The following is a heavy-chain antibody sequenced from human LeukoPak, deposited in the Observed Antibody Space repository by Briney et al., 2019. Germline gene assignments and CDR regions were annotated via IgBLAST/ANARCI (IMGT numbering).Heavy chain of an antibody. Sequence: GASVKVSCKASGYTFTSYYMHWVRQPPGQGLEWMGIINPSGGSTSYAQKFQGRVTMTRDMSTSTVYMELSSLRSEDTAVYYCARVDRGTYYYDSSGYYYYYMDVWGKGTTVTVSS. V-gene: IGHV1-46*01. CDR1: GYTFTSYY. J-gene: IGHJ6*03. D-gene: IGHD3-22*01. CDR3: ARVDRGTYYYDSSGYYYYYMDV. CDR2: INPSGGST.